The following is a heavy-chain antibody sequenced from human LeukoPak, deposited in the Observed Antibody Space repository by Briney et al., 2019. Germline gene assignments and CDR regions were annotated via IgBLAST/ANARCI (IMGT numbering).Heavy chain of an antibody. Sequence: PGRSLRLSCAASGFTSSSYAMHWVRQAPGKGLEWVAVISYDGSNKYYADSVKGRFTISRDNSKNTLYLQMNSLRAEDTAVYYCARVHAGYCSGGSCPPWFDPWGQGTLVTVSS. CDR2: ISYDGSNK. CDR1: GFTSSSYA. J-gene: IGHJ5*02. V-gene: IGHV3-30*01. CDR3: ARVHAGYCSGGSCPPWFDP. D-gene: IGHD2-15*01.